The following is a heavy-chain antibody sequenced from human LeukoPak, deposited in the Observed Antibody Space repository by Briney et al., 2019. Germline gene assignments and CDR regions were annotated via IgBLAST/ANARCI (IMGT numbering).Heavy chain of an antibody. CDR2: IYYSGST. D-gene: IGHD3-10*01. V-gene: IGHV4-31*03. CDR3: ARDHSGGSGGNWFDP. CDR1: GGSISSGGYY. Sequence: SQTLSLTCTVSGGSISSGGYYWSWIRQHPGTGLEWIGYIYYSGSTYYNPSLKSRVTISVDTSKNQFPLKLSSVTAADTAVYYCARDHSGGSGGNWFDPWGQGTLVTVSS. J-gene: IGHJ5*02.